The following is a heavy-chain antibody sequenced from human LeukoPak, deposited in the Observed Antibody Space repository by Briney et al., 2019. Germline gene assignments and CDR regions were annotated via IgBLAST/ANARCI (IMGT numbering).Heavy chain of an antibody. D-gene: IGHD5-12*01. Sequence: ASVKVSCKASGYTFTSYYMHWVRQAPGQGLEWMGIINASGGSTGYAQKFQGRVTMTRDTSTSTVYMELSSLRSEDTAVYYCARDSGRYSCYDSYFDYWGQGTLVTVSS. CDR1: GYTFTSYY. CDR3: ARDSGRYSCYDSYFDY. J-gene: IGHJ4*02. CDR2: INASGGST. V-gene: IGHV1-46*01.